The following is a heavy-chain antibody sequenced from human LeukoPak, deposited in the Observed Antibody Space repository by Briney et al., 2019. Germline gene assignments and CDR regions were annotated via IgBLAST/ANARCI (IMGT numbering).Heavy chain of an antibody. J-gene: IGHJ5*02. CDR2: ISAYNGNT. D-gene: IGHD6-13*01. V-gene: IGHV1-18*01. CDR3: AREPLPQYSSRNWFDP. Sequence: ASVKVSCKASDYTFTSYGISWVRQAPGQGLEWMGWISAYNGNTNYAQKLQGRVTMTTDTSTSTAYMELRSLRSDDTAVYYCAREPLPQYSSRNWFDPWGQGTLVTVSS. CDR1: DYTFTSYG.